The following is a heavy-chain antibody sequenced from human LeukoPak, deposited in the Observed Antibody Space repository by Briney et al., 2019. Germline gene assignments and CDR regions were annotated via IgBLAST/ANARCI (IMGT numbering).Heavy chain of an antibody. CDR2: MNPNSGNT. CDR3: ARGYSSSSGSYYYGMDV. CDR1: GYTFTSYD. V-gene: IGHV1-8*01. D-gene: IGHD6-6*01. J-gene: IGHJ6*02. Sequence: ASVKVSCTASGYTFTSYDINWVRQAPGQGLEWMGWMNPNSGNTSYAQKFQGRVTMTRNTSTSTAYMELSSLRSEDTAVYYCARGYSSSSGSYYYGMDVWGQGTTVAVSS.